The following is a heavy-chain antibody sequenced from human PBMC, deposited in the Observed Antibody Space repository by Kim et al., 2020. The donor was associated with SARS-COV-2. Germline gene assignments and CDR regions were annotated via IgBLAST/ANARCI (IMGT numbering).Heavy chain of an antibody. J-gene: IGHJ4*02. V-gene: IGHV4-59*13. CDR1: GVSISRWY. Sequence: SETLSLTCTVSGVSISRWYWTWIRQPPGKGLEWIGNIHGSGSTNYDPSFKSRVTISVDTSKNQFSLKLSSVTAADTAIYYYAGDSGAWFRSDFWGQGTLVSVSS. D-gene: IGHD5-12*01. CDR3: AGDSGAWFRSDF. CDR2: IHGSGST.